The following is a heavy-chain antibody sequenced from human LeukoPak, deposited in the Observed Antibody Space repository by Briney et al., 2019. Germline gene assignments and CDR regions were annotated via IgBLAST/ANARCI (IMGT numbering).Heavy chain of an antibody. CDR3: ARDIGSNWFYYFDY. CDR2: ISSSSTYI. CDR1: GFTFSSYS. J-gene: IGHJ4*02. D-gene: IGHD6-13*01. V-gene: IGHV3-21*01. Sequence: GGSLRLSCAASGFTFSSYSMDWVRQVPGKGLEWVSSISSSSTYIYYADSVKGRFTISRDNAKNSLYLQMNSLRAEDTAMYYCARDIGSNWFYYFDYWGQGTLVTVSS.